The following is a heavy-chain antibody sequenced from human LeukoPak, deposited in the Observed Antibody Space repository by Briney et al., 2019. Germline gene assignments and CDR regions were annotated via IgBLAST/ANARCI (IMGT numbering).Heavy chain of an antibody. D-gene: IGHD1-1*01. CDR3: ARGKQLERQAGEYGMDV. J-gene: IGHJ6*02. V-gene: IGHV3-66*01. CDR2: IYSGGST. CDR1: GFTVSSNY. Sequence: AGGSLRLSCAASGFTVSSNYMSWVRQAPGKGLEWVSVIYSGGSTYYADSVRGRFTISRDNSKNTLYLQMNSLRAEDTAVYYCARGKQLERQAGEYGMDVWGQGTTVTVSS.